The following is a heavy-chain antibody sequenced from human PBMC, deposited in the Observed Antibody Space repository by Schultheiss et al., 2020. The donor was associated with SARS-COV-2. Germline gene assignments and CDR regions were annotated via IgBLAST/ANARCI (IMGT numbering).Heavy chain of an antibody. V-gene: IGHV1-69*01. CDR1: GGTFSSYA. J-gene: IGHJ3*02. CDR2: IIPIFGTA. D-gene: IGHD2-15*01. Sequence: GGSLRLSCKASGGTFSSYAISWVRQAPGQGLEWMGGIIPIFGTANYAQKFQGRVTITADESTSTAYMELSSLRSEDTAVYYCARDLVVDAFDIWGQGTTVTVSS. CDR3: ARDLVVDAFDI.